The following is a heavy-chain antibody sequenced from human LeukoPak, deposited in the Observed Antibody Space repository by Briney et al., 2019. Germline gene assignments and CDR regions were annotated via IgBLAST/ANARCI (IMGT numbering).Heavy chain of an antibody. CDR2: MNPNSGNT. CDR3: ARGHVYGAYDLGDK. J-gene: IGHJ4*02. V-gene: IGHV1-8*01. D-gene: IGHD4-17*01. Sequence: ASVKVSCKASGYTFTSYDINWVRQATGQGLEWMGWMNPNSGNTGYAQRFQGRVTMTRDTSMTTAYMELSSLRSEDTAVYYCARGHVYGAYDLGDKWGQGTLVTVSS. CDR1: GYTFTSYD.